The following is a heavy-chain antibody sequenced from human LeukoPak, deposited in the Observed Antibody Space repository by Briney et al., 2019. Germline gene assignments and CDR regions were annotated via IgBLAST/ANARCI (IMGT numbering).Heavy chain of an antibody. J-gene: IGHJ4*02. CDR3: ARGLRYYDILTGYYTYYFDY. CDR1: GGSFSGYY. D-gene: IGHD3-9*01. V-gene: IGHV4-34*01. Sequence: SETLSLTCAVYGGSFSGYYWSWIRQPPGKGPEWIGEINHSGSTNYNPSLKSRVTISVDTSKNQFSLKLSSVTAADTAVYYCARGLRYYDILTGYYTYYFDYWGQGTLVTVSS. CDR2: INHSGST.